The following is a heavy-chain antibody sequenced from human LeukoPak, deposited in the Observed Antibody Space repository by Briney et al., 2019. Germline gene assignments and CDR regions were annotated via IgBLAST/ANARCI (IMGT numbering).Heavy chain of an antibody. D-gene: IGHD3-3*01. J-gene: IGHJ4*02. V-gene: IGHV4-59*01. CDR1: GGPISSYY. Sequence: SETLSLTCTVSGGPISSYYWSWIRQPPGKGLEWIGYIYYSGSTNYNPSLKSRVTISVDTSKNQFSLKLSSVTAADTAVYYCAGVGYDFRHDYWGQGTLVTVSS. CDR2: IYYSGST. CDR3: AGVGYDFRHDY.